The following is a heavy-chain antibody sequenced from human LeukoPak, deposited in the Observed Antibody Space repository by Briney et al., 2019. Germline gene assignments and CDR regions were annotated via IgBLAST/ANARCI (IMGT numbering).Heavy chain of an antibody. CDR2: ISGNAIST. V-gene: IGHV3-23*01. CDR3: ARRTFPNDAFDI. CDR1: GFTYSSSA. D-gene: IGHD1-7*01. J-gene: IGHJ3*02. Sequence: GGSLRLSCAASGFTYSSSAMSWVRQAPGKGLEWVATISGNAISTYYADSLKGRFTISRDASKNTLYLQMNSLRAEDTAVYYCARRTFPNDAFDIWGQGTMVTVSS.